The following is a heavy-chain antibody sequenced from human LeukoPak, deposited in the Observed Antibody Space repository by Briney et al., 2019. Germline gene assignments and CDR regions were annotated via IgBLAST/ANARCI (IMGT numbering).Heavy chain of an antibody. V-gene: IGHV3-74*01. CDR3: ARNLGGGGYYYYGMDV. CDR2: INSDGSST. Sequence: GGSLRLSCAASGFTFSSYWMHWVRQAPGKGLVGVSRINSDGSSTSYADSVKGRFTISRDNAKNTLYLQMNSLRAEDTAVYYCARNLGGGGYYYYGMDVWGKGTTVTVSS. J-gene: IGHJ6*04. D-gene: IGHD3-16*01. CDR1: GFTFSSYW.